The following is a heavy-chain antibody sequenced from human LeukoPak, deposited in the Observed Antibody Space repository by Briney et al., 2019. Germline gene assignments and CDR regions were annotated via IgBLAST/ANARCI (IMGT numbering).Heavy chain of an antibody. CDR2: IRSKANSYAT. CDR1: GFTFSGSA. Sequence: GGSLRLXCAASGFTFSGSAMHWVRQASGKGLEWVGRIRSKANSYATAYAASVKGRFTISRDDSKNTAYLQMNSLKTEDTAVYYCTRPRWGYYDSSGYNDAFDIWGQGTMVTVSS. V-gene: IGHV3-73*01. CDR3: TRPRWGYYDSSGYNDAFDI. J-gene: IGHJ3*02. D-gene: IGHD3-22*01.